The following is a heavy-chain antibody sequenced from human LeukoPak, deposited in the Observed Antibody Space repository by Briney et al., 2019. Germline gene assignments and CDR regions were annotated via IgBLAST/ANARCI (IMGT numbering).Heavy chain of an antibody. CDR2: IYYSGST. J-gene: IGHJ2*01. Sequence: PSETLSLTCTVSGGSITSYSISSYYWTWIRQPPGKALEWIRNIYYSGSTDYNPSLKSRVTISVDTSTNQFSLKLTSVTAADTAVYYCAKGRLFFGDHYWHFDLWGRGTLVTVSS. V-gene: IGHV4-61*01. D-gene: IGHD4-17*01. CDR1: GGSITSYSISSYY. CDR3: AKGRLFFGDHYWHFDL.